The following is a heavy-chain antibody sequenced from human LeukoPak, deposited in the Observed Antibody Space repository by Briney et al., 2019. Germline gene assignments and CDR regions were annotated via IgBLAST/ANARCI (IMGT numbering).Heavy chain of an antibody. CDR1: RGTFSSYA. J-gene: IGHJ4*02. D-gene: IGHD5-12*01. CDR2: IIPIFGTA. V-gene: IGHV1-69*01. Sequence: SVKVSCKASRGTFSSYAISWVRQAPGQGLEWMGGIIPIFGTANYAQKFQGRVTITADESTSTAYMELSSLRSEDTAVYCCARDSGYSGYDPFDYWGQGTLVTVSS. CDR3: ARDSGYSGYDPFDY.